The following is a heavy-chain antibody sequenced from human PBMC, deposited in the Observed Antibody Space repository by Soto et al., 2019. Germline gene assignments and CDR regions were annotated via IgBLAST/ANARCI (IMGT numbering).Heavy chain of an antibody. J-gene: IGHJ6*02. CDR3: ARDKKSAGTSWTYYYYYGMDV. CDR2: ISSSSSTI. D-gene: IGHD2-2*01. CDR1: GFTFSSYS. V-gene: IGHV3-48*02. Sequence: GGSLRLSCAASGFTFSSYSMNWVRQAPGEGLEWVSYISSSSSTIYYADSVKGRFTISRDNAKNSLYLQMNSLRDEDTAVYYCARDKKSAGTSWTYYYYYGMDVWGQGTTVTVSS.